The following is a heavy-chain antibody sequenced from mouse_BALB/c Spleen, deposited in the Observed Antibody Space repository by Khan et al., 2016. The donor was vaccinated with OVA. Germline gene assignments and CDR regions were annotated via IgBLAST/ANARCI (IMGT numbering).Heavy chain of an antibody. CDR3: APVGGYYVSFAY. J-gene: IGHJ3*01. Sequence: VRLQQSGPEVVKPGASVKMSCKASGYTFTSYVMHWVKQKPGQGLEWIGYIYPYNDATKYNEKFNGKATLTSDKSSSTAYMELSSLTSEDSAVYYCAPVGGYYVSFAYWGQGTLVTVSA. D-gene: IGHD2-3*01. CDR1: GYTFTSYV. V-gene: IGHV1S136*01. CDR2: IYPYNDAT.